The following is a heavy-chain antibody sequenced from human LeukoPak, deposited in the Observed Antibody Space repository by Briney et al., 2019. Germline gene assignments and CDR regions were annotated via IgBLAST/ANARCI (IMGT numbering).Heavy chain of an antibody. CDR3: AKDRETYYYDSSGLDY. CDR1: GFTFSSYG. D-gene: IGHD3-22*01. J-gene: IGHJ4*02. Sequence: PGGSLRLSCAAPGFTFSSYGMHWVRQAPGKGLEWVAVIWYDGSNKYYADSVKGRFTISRDNSKNTLYLQMNSLRAEVTAVYYCAKDRETYYYDSSGLDYWGQGTLVTVSS. V-gene: IGHV3-33*06. CDR2: IWYDGSNK.